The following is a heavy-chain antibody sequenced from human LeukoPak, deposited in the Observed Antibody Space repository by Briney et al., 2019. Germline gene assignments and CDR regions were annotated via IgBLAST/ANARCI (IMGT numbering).Heavy chain of an antibody. CDR3: ARDTYYYDSSGNSYFDY. J-gene: IGHJ4*02. CDR2: IWYDGSNK. Sequence: PGGSLRLSCAASGFTFSSYGMHWVRQAPGKGLEWVAVIWYDGSNKYYADSVKGRFTISRDNAKNSLYLQMNSLRAEDTAVYYCARDTYYYDSSGNSYFDYWGQGTLVTVSS. V-gene: IGHV3-33*01. D-gene: IGHD3-22*01. CDR1: GFTFSSYG.